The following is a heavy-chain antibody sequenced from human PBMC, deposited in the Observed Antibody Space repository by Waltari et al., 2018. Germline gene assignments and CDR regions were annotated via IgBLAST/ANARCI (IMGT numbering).Heavy chain of an antibody. V-gene: IGHV3-7*01. Sequence: VQLQESGPGLVKPSETLSLSCAVSGASFTSSLYFWVWIRQSPGKGLEWVANIKQDGSEKYYVDSVKGRFTISRDNAKNSLYLQMNSLRAEDTAVYYCARRRWAGERAFDIWGQGTMVTVSS. J-gene: IGHJ3*02. CDR2: IKQDGSEK. D-gene: IGHD1-1*01. CDR3: ARRRWAGERAFDI. CDR1: GASFTSSLYF.